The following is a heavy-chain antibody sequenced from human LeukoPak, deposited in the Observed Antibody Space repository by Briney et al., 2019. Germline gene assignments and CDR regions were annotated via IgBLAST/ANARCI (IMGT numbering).Heavy chain of an antibody. CDR2: ISGSDGLT. CDR3: AKGFYKSSTPLFPYYYYYMDV. CDR1: GFTLSTYA. V-gene: IGHV3-23*01. D-gene: IGHD2-2*02. Sequence: QTGGSLRLSCAVSGFTLSTYAMSWVRQAPGKGLEWVSVISGSDGLTYYADPIKGRFTISKDNSKNTLYLQMNSLRAEDTAVYYCAKGFYKSSTPLFPYYYYYMDVWGKGTTVTVSS. J-gene: IGHJ6*03.